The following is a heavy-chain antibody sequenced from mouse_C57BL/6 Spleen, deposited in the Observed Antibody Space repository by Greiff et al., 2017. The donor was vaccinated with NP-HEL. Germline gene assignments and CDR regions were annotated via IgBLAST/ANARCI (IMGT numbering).Heavy chain of an antibody. D-gene: IGHD2-12*01. Sequence: QVQLQQPGAELVMPGASVKLSCKASGYTFTSYWMHWVKQRPGQGLEWIGEFDPYDSYTNYNQKFKGKSTLTVDKSSSTAYMQLSSLTSDDSAVYYCASSDNCDDEYLDDWGKGTTVTVSS. CDR2: FDPYDSYT. J-gene: IGHJ1*03. V-gene: IGHV1-69*01. CDR3: ASSDNCDDEYLDD. CDR1: GYTFTSYW.